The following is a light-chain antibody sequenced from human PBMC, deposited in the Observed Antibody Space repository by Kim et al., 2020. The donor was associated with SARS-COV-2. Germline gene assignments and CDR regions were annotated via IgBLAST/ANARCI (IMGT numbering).Light chain of an antibody. V-gene: IGLV6-57*01. CDR2: EDH. CDR3: QSYDDNIWV. J-gene: IGLJ3*02. CDR1: SGSIVSDF. Sequence: NFMLTQSHSVSESPGKTVIVSCTRSSGSIVSDFVQWFQQRPGSSPTTVIYEDHKRPSGVPDRFSGSVDSSSNSASLTISGLRTEDEADYYCQSYDDNIWVFGGGTKVTVL.